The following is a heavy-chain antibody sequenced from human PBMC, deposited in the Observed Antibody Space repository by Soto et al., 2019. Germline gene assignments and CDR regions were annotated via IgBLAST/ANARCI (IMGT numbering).Heavy chain of an antibody. V-gene: IGHV1-69*01. CDR1: GGTFSSYA. D-gene: IGHD3-3*01. CDR3: ARESPRRVGVVIDAFDI. CDR2: IIPIFGTA. J-gene: IGHJ3*02. Sequence: QVQLVQSGTEVKKPGSSVKVSCKASGGTFSSYAISWVRQAPGQGLEWMGGIIPIFGTANYAQKFQGRVTITADESTSTAYMELSSLRSEDTAVYYCARESPRRVGVVIDAFDIWGQRTMVTVSS.